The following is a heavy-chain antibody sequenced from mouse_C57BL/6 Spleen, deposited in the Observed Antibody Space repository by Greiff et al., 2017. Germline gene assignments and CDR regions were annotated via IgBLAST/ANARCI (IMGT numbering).Heavy chain of an antibody. CDR1: GYAFSSSW. D-gene: IGHD1-1*01. J-gene: IGHJ4*01. Sequence: VMLVESGPELVKPGASVKISCKASGYAFSSSWMNWVKQRPGKGLEWIGRIYPGDGDTNYNGKFKGKATLTADKSSSTAYMQLSSLTSEDSAVYVCARSYGSSRYAMDYWGQGTSVTVSS. CDR2: IYPGDGDT. CDR3: ARSYGSSRYAMDY. V-gene: IGHV1-82*01.